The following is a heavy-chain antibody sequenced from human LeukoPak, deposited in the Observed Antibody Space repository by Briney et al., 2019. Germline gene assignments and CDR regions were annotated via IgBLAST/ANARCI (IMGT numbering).Heavy chain of an antibody. CDR1: ESMFNNYA. J-gene: IGHJ5*02. CDR2: ITDSGRST. V-gene: IGHV3-23*01. CDR3: AKDPTEWELHWFDP. D-gene: IGHD1-26*01. Sequence: GGPLNPSCEASESMFNNYALPWARKPQGKGLEWFSAITDSGRSTYYADSVKGRFTISRDNSKNTLYLQMNSLRAEDTAVYYCAKDPTEWELHWFDPWGQGTLVTVSS.